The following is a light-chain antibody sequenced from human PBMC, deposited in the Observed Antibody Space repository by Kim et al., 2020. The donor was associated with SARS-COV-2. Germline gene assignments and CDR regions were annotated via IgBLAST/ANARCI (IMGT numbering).Light chain of an antibody. J-gene: IGLJ1*01. CDR1: GSNIGANYD. V-gene: IGLV1-40*01. Sequence: QRVTFSCTGSGSNIGANYDVHWYQHLPGTAPKLLMYGNTNRPSGVPDRFSGSKSGTSASLAIIGLQAEDEADYYCQSYDNSLNSYVFGTGTKVTVL. CDR3: QSYDNSLNSYV. CDR2: GNT.